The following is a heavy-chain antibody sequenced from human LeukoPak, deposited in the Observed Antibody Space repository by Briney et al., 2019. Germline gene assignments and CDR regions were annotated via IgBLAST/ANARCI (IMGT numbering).Heavy chain of an antibody. CDR2: ISSSGGTI. J-gene: IGHJ4*02. V-gene: IGHV3-48*03. Sequence: QPGGSLRLSCAASGFTFTSYEMNWVRQAPGKGLEWVSYISSSGGTIYYADSVKGRFTISRDNAKNSLFLQMNSLRAEDTAVYYCARTFCSTTSCYLPPFDYWGQGALVTVSS. D-gene: IGHD2-2*01. CDR3: ARTFCSTTSCYLPPFDY. CDR1: GFTFTSYE.